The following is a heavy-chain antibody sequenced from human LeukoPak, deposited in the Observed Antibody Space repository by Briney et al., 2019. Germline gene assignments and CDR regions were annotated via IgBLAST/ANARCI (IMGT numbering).Heavy chain of an antibody. CDR2: ISYDGRDK. CDR3: ARDRVPSAADYYFGY. D-gene: IGHD2-21*02. Sequence: HPGGSLRLSCAASAFTFSNYPMHWVRQAPGKGLEWVAVISYDGRDKHHADSVKGRFTISRDNSKNTLYLQLDSLRTEDTAVYFCARDRVPSAADYYFGYWGQGTLVTVSS. V-gene: IGHV3-30*04. CDR1: AFTFSNYP. J-gene: IGHJ4*02.